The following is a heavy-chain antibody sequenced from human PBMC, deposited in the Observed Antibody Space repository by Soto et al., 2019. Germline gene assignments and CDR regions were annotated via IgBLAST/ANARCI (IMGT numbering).Heavy chain of an antibody. CDR3: ATERAVAGFDY. CDR1: GVTCSGYL. CDR2: IKQDEREK. V-gene: IGHV3-7*03. D-gene: IGHD6-19*01. J-gene: IGHJ4*02. Sequence: PGGPLRVSCASSGVTCSGYLVSWVRQAPGKGLEWVANIKQDEREKYYVDSVKGRFTISRDNSKNTLYLQMNSLRAEDTAVYYCATERAVAGFDYWGQGTLVTVSS.